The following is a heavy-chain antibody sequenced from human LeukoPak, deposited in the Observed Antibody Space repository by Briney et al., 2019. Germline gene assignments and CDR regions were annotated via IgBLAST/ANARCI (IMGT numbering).Heavy chain of an antibody. CDR3: ARGRLTYYDILTGYYMAYYFDY. Sequence: PSETLSLTCTVSGGSISSYYWSWIRQPPGKGLEWIGYIYYSGSTNYNPSLKSRVTISVDTSKNQFSLKLSSVTAADTAVYYCARGRLTYYDILTGYYMAYYFDYWGQGTLVTVSS. CDR1: GGSISSYY. D-gene: IGHD3-9*01. J-gene: IGHJ4*02. V-gene: IGHV4-59*01. CDR2: IYYSGST.